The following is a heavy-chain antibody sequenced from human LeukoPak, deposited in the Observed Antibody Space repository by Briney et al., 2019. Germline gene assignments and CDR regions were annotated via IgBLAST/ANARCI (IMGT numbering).Heavy chain of an antibody. CDR3: ARAPLLYYYGSGSYLENYYYGMDV. CDR2: INHSGST. V-gene: IGHV4-34*01. Sequence: SETLSLTCAVYGGSFSGYYWSWIRQPPGKGLEWIGEINHSGSTNYNPSLKSRVTRSVDTSKNQFSLKLSSVTAADTAVYYCARAPLLYYYGSGSYLENYYYGMDVWGQGTTVTVSS. D-gene: IGHD3-10*01. J-gene: IGHJ6*02. CDR1: GGSFSGYY.